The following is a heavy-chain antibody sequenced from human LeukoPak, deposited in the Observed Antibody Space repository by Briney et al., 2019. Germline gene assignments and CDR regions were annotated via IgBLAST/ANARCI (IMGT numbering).Heavy chain of an antibody. Sequence: PGGSLRLSCAASGFTFSSYGMSWVRQAPGKGLEWVSAISGSGGSTYYADSVKGRFTISRDNSKNTLYLQMNSLRAEDTAVYYCVKGNSTYTQFDYWGQGTLVTVSS. CDR1: GFTFSSYG. V-gene: IGHV3-23*01. D-gene: IGHD3-16*01. J-gene: IGHJ4*02. CDR3: VKGNSTYTQFDY. CDR2: ISGSGGST.